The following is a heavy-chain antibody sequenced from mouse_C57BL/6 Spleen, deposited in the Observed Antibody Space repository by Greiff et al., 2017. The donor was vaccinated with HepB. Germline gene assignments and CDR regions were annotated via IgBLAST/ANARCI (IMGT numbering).Heavy chain of an antibody. Sequence: EVQLVESGEGLVKPGGSLKLSCAASGFTFSSYAMSWVRQTPEKRLEWVAYISSGGDYLYYADTVKGRFTISRDNARNTLYLQMSSLKSEDTAMYYCTREDDYDGGAWFAYWGQGTLVTVSA. CDR3: TREDDYDGGAWFAY. V-gene: IGHV5-9-1*02. J-gene: IGHJ3*01. CDR1: GFTFSSYA. CDR2: ISSGGDYL. D-gene: IGHD2-4*01.